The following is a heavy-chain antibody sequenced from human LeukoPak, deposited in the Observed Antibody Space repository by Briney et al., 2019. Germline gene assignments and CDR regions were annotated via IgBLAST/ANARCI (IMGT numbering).Heavy chain of an antibody. CDR2: ICPDGTVT. Sequence: LSGGSLRLSCAASGFTFSTYCMHWVRQAPGQGPMWVSRICPDGTVTNYADSVKARFIISRDNARNTVYLQMNSLRVEDTAVYYCVRDFRSADYWGQGTLVTVSS. CDR3: VRDFRSADY. CDR1: GFTFSTYC. V-gene: IGHV3-74*01. J-gene: IGHJ4*02.